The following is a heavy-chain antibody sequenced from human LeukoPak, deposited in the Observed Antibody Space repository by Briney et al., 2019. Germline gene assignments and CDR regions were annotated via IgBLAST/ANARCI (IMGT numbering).Heavy chain of an antibody. J-gene: IGHJ4*02. CDR2: ISAYNGNT. Sequence: ASVKVSCKASGYTFTSYGISWVRQAPGQGLEWMGWISAYNGNTNYAQKLQGRVTMTTDTSSSTAYMELRSLRSDDTAVYYCARDGGPAVAGDFDYWGQGTLVTVSS. D-gene: IGHD6-19*01. CDR3: ARDGGPAVAGDFDY. CDR1: GYTFTSYG. V-gene: IGHV1-18*01.